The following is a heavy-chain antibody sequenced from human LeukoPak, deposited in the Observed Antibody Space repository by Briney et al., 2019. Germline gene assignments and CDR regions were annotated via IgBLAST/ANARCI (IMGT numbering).Heavy chain of an antibody. V-gene: IGHV1-69*05. CDR3: ARGDCSGCSCYSIHDYYYYYYMDV. CDR1: GGTFSSYA. J-gene: IGHJ6*03. Sequence: GSSVKVSCKASGGTFSSYAISWVRQAPGQGLEWMGRIIPIFGTANYAQKFQGRVTITTDESTSTAYMELSSLRSEDTAVYYCARGDCSGCSCYSIHDYYYYYYMDVWGKGTTVTVSS. D-gene: IGHD2-15*01. CDR2: IIPIFGTA.